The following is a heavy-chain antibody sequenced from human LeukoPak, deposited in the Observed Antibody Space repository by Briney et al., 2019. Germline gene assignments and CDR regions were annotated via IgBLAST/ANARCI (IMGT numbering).Heavy chain of an antibody. J-gene: IGHJ6*02. CDR1: GFTFSSYA. D-gene: IGHD5-12*01. CDR3: AGGYSGYDLAAGMDV. Sequence: GGSLRLSCAASGFTFSSYAMHWVRQAPGKGLEWVAVISYDGSNKYYADSVKGRFTISRDNAKNSLYLQMNSLRAEDTAVYYCAGGYSGYDLAAGMDVWGQGTTVTVSS. V-gene: IGHV3-30-3*01. CDR2: ISYDGSNK.